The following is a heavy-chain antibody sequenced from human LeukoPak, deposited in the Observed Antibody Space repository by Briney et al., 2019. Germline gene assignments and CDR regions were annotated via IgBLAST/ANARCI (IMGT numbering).Heavy chain of an antibody. V-gene: IGHV1-3*01. CDR1: GYTFTTYT. CDR2: INAGNDNT. D-gene: IGHD3-22*01. Sequence: ASVKVSCKASGYTFTTYTIHWVRQAPGQRLEWMGWINAGNDNTKYSQKFQDRVTITRDTSASTAYMELSSLRSEDTAVYYCARDKARRYYYDSNAWYFDYWGRGTLVTVSS. J-gene: IGHJ4*01. CDR3: ARDKARRYYYDSNAWYFDY.